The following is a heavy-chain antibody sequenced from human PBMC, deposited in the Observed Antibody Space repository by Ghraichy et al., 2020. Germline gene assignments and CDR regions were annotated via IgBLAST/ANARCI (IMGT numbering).Heavy chain of an antibody. Sequence: LSLTCVASGFTFSDAWMGWVRQAPGKGLEWVGRILSKAHGGTTDYAAPVKGRFTISRDDSKDTLYLQMNSLKTEDTAVYYCKGSGSYSPWGQGTLVTVSS. CDR2: ILSKAHGGTT. CDR1: GFTFSDAW. D-gene: IGHD3-10*01. CDR3: KGSGSYSP. V-gene: IGHV3-15*01. J-gene: IGHJ5*02.